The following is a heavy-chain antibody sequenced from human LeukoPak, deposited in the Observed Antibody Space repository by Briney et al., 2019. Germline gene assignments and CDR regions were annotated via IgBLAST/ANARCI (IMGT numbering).Heavy chain of an antibody. J-gene: IGHJ4*02. CDR2: INPNSGGT. Sequence: EASVKVSCKVSGYTLTELSMHWVRQAPGQGLEWMGWINPNSGGTNYAQKFQGRVTMTRDTSISTAYMELSRLRSDDTAVYYCARGGQGDYWGQGTLVTVSS. CDR3: ARGGQGDY. D-gene: IGHD3-16*01. V-gene: IGHV1-2*02. CDR1: GYTLTELS.